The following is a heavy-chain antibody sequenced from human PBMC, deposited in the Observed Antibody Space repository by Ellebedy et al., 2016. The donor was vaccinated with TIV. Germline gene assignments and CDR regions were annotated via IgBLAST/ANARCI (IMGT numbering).Heavy chain of an antibody. J-gene: IGHJ6*02. Sequence: GESLKISXVASGFTFSDHWMHWVRQVPGKGLECVSRINPAGRYTFYADSVRGRFTISRDNAKSTVNMQMNSLRAEDTAVYYCARAVYYYDSSGYLGQPSMSYYYYYGMDVWGQGTTVTVSS. CDR3: ARAVYYYDSSGYLGQPSMSYYYYYGMDV. D-gene: IGHD3-22*01. V-gene: IGHV3-74*01. CDR2: INPAGRYT. CDR1: GFTFSDHW.